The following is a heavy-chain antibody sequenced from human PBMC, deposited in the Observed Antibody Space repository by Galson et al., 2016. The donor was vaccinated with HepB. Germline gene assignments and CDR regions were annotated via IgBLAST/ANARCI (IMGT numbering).Heavy chain of an antibody. CDR2: ISGGSSYI. CDR1: GFTFRTYT. V-gene: IGHV3-21*01. D-gene: IGHD3-9*01. J-gene: IGHJ4*02. Sequence: SLRLSCAASGFTFRTYTMNWVRQAPGKGLDWVSAISGGSSYISYADSVKGRFTISRDNAKNLLYLQMNSLRAEDTAVYYCAREPVRLDDLLTGPPKNPDYWGQGTLVTVSS. CDR3: AREPVRLDDLLTGPPKNPDY.